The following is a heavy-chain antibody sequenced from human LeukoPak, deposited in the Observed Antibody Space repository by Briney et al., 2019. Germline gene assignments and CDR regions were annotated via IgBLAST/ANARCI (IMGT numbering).Heavy chain of an antibody. CDR2: INHSGST. D-gene: IGHD3-22*01. CDR3: ARGHYYDT. V-gene: IGHV4-34*01. Sequence: SETLSLTCAVYGGSFSGYYWSWIRQPPGKGLEWIGEINHSGSTNYNPSLKSRVTISVDTSKNQFSLKLSSATAADTAVYYCARGHYYDTWGQGTLVTVSS. CDR1: GGSFSGYY. J-gene: IGHJ5*02.